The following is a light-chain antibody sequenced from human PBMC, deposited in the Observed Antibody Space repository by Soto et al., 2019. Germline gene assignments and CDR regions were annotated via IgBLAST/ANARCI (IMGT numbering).Light chain of an antibody. CDR2: EVS. CDR3: GSYTSSINYV. V-gene: IGLV2-14*01. J-gene: IGLJ1*01. CDR1: SSDVGGYNF. Sequence: QSALTHPASVSWSPGQSIAISCTGTSSDVGGYNFVSWYQHHPGKAPKLMIYEVSNRPSGVSSRFSGSKSGNTASLTISGLQAEEQADHYCGSYTSSINYVFGTGTKVTVL.